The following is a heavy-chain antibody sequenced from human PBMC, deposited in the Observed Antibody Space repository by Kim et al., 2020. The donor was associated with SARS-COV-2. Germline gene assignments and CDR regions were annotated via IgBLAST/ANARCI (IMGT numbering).Heavy chain of an antibody. D-gene: IGHD1-1*01. V-gene: IGHV1-18*01. CDR3: ARVSALESSGDYYYYMDV. J-gene: IGHJ6*03. CDR2: IGAYNGNT. Sequence: ASVKVSCKASGYTFLDFGINWVRQAPGQEPEWMGWIGAYNGNTNYAQKLQDRVIMTTDTDTSTAYMELRSLRSDDTAVYFFARVSALESSGDYYYYMDVWGKGTTVTVSS. CDR1: GYTFLDFG.